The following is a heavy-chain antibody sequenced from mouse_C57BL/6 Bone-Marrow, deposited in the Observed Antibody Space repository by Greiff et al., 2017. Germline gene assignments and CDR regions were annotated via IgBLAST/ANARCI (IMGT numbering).Heavy chain of an antibody. Sequence: VQLKQSGAELVRPGASVKLSCTASGFNIKDDYMHWVKQRPEQGLEWIGWIDPENGDTEYASKFQGKATITADTSSNTAYLQLSSLTSEDTAVYYCTPYGNLFAYWGQGTLVTVSA. D-gene: IGHD2-1*01. CDR3: TPYGNLFAY. CDR1: GFNIKDDY. J-gene: IGHJ3*01. CDR2: IDPENGDT. V-gene: IGHV14-4*01.